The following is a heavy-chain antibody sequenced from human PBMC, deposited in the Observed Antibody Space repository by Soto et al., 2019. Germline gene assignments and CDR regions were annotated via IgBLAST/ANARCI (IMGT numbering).Heavy chain of an antibody. D-gene: IGHD3-22*01. CDR2: ISYSGST. V-gene: IGHV4-39*01. Sequence: QLQLQESGPGLVKPSEPLSLTCTVSGGSISSRSYYWGWIRQPPGKGLEWIGSISYSGSTYYNRSLKSRVTIALETSNSQFSMKLSSVTASETAVYYCARSGYYPPRGLDWFDPWGQGTLVTVAS. J-gene: IGHJ5*02. CDR1: GGSISSRSYY. CDR3: ARSGYYPPRGLDWFDP.